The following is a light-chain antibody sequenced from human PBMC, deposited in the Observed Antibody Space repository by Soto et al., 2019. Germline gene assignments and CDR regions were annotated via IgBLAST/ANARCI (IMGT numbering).Light chain of an antibody. V-gene: IGKV1-39*01. CDR2: AAS. Sequence: DIQMNQSPSSLSASVGDRLAITCAASQAISNYLNWYQQKPGKAPKLLIYAASRLQGGVPSRFSGSGSGTDFTLTISSLLPEDFATYYCQQSYSSVTFGQGTRLEIK. CDR3: QQSYSSVT. J-gene: IGKJ5*01. CDR1: QAISNY.